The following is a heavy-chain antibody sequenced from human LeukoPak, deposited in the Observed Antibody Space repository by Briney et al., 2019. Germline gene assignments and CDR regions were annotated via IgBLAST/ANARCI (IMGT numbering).Heavy chain of an antibody. J-gene: IGHJ4*02. V-gene: IGHV3-20*04. D-gene: IGHD6-13*01. Sequence: PGGSVSLSCAASGFTFDVYGMSWAPQAPGKGLEWVSGINWNGGSTGDAASVTGRFTISRDNAKNSLYLQMNSLRAEDTALYYGARVVAAGDFDYWGQGTLVTVSS. CDR3: ARVVAAGDFDY. CDR2: INWNGGST. CDR1: GFTFDVYG.